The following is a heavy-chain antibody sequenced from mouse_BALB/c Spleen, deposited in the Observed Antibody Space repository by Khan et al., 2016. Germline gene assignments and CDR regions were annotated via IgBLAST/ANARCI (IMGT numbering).Heavy chain of an antibody. CDR2: INTYTGEP. J-gene: IGHJ1*01. V-gene: IGHV9-3-1*01. Sequence: QIQLVQSGPELKKPGETVKISCKASGYTFTNYGMNWVKQAPGKDLKWMGWINTYTGEPTYADDFKGRFVFSLETSASTADLQINNLTNEDTATYFCASGTDWYFDVWGAGTTVTVSS. D-gene: IGHD4-1*01. CDR3: ASGTDWYFDV. CDR1: GYTFTNYG.